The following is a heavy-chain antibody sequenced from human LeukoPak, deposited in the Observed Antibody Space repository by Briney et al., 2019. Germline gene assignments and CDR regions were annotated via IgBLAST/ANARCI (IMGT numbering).Heavy chain of an antibody. CDR3: ARDRREMATTYFDY. V-gene: IGHV3-48*03. Sequence: GGSLSLSCAASGFTFSSYEMNWVRQAPGKGLEWVSYISSSGSTIYYADSVKGRFTISRDNAKNSLYLQMNSLRAEDTAVYYCARDRREMATTYFDYWGQGTLVTVSS. J-gene: IGHJ4*02. D-gene: IGHD5-24*01. CDR2: ISSSGSTI. CDR1: GFTFSSYE.